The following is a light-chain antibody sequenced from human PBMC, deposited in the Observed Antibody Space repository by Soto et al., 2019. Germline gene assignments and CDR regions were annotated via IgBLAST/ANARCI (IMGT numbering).Light chain of an antibody. CDR1: QSISSY. Sequence: DIQMTQSPSSLSASVGDRVTITCRASQSISSYLNWYQQKPGKAPKLLIYAASSLQSGVPSRFSGSGTGTDFTLPIISLQPEDFATYYCQQSYSTPPLTFGGGTKVEIK. CDR3: QQSYSTPPLT. CDR2: AAS. J-gene: IGKJ4*01. V-gene: IGKV1-39*01.